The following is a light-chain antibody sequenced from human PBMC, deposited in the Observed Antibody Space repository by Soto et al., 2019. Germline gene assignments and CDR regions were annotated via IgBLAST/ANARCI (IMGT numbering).Light chain of an antibody. V-gene: IGLV2-11*01. Sequence: SVLTQRRSVSGSPGQSVTISCTGTSSDVGGYNYVSGYQQHPGKAPKLMIYDVSKRPSGVPDRFSGSKSGNTASLTISGLQAEDEADYYCGSYAGSFYAFGTGTKVTVL. CDR2: DVS. CDR3: GSYAGSFYA. J-gene: IGLJ1*01. CDR1: SSDVGGYNY.